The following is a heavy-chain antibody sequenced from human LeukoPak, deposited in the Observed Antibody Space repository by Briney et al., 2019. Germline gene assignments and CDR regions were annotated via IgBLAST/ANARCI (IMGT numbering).Heavy chain of an antibody. Sequence: SETLSLTCTVSGGSISSYYWSWIRQPPGKGLEWIGYIYYSGSTNYNPSLKSRVTISVDTSKNQFSLKLSSVTAADTAVYYCATQWLEKREGAFDIWGQGTMVTVSS. CDR3: ATQWLEKREGAFDI. D-gene: IGHD6-19*01. CDR2: IYYSGST. CDR1: GGSISSYY. V-gene: IGHV4-59*01. J-gene: IGHJ3*02.